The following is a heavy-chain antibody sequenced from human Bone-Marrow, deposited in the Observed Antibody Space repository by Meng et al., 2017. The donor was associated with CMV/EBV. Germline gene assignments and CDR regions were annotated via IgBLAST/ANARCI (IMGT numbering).Heavy chain of an antibody. CDR1: GGSISSSSYY. J-gene: IGHJ4*02. CDR3: ARGRWWELDF. CDR2: IYYSGST. Sequence: ESLKISCTVSGGSISSSSYYWGWIRQPPGKGLEWIGSIYYSGSTYYNPSLKSRVTISVDTSKNQFSLKLSSVTAADTAVYYCARGRWWELDFWGQGTLVTVSS. D-gene: IGHD2-15*01. V-gene: IGHV4-39*01.